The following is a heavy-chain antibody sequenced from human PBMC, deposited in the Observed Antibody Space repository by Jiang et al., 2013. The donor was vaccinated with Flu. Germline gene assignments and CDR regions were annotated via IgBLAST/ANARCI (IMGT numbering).Heavy chain of an antibody. CDR2: ISYIGST. Sequence: PGLVKPSETLSLTCTVSGGSITSYYWSWIRQPPGKGLEWIGYISYIGSTNYNPSLNSRVTISLDTSKNQFSLQLSSVTAADAAVYYCARSPFWGTNSRGWFDPWGQGTLVTVSS. J-gene: IGHJ5*02. V-gene: IGHV4-59*13. CDR1: GGSITSYY. CDR3: ARSPFWGTNSRGWFDP. D-gene: IGHD3-16*01.